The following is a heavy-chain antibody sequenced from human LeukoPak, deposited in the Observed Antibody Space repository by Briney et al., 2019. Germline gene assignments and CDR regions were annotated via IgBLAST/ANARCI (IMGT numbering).Heavy chain of an antibody. Sequence: KSSETLSLTCTVSGGAISSGSYYWGWIRQPPGKGLEWIGSIYHSGSTYYNPSLKSRVTISVDTSKNQFSLKLTCVTAADTAVYYCARHGGSNWYVNWFDPWGQGILVTVSS. V-gene: IGHV4-39*01. CDR3: ARHGGSNWYVNWFDP. J-gene: IGHJ5*02. CDR2: IYHSGST. D-gene: IGHD6-13*01. CDR1: GGAISSGSYY.